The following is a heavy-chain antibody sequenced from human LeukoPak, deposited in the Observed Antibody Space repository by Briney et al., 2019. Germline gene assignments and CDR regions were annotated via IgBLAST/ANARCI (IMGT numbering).Heavy chain of an antibody. J-gene: IGHJ4*02. V-gene: IGHV4-59*12. Sequence: SETLSLTCTVSGGSISSYYWSWIRQPPGKGLEWIGEINHSGSTNYNPSLKSRVIISVDTSKNQFSLKLSSVTAADTAVYYCARDPDYANDYWGQGTLVTVSS. CDR2: INHSGST. CDR3: ARDPDYANDY. D-gene: IGHD3-16*01. CDR1: GGSISSYY.